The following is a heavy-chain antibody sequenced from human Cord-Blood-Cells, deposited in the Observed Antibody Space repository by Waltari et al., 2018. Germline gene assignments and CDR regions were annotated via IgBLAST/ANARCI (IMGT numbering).Heavy chain of an antibody. CDR1: GLTFSSYW. J-gene: IGHJ4*02. CDR3: ARDVNSSGWYDY. CDR2: INSDGSST. Sequence: EVQLVESGGGLVQPGGSLRLSCAASGLTFSSYWMHWVRQAPGKGLVWVSRINSDGSSTSYADSVKGRFTISRDNAKNTLYLQMNSRRAEDTAVYYCARDVNSSGWYDYWGQGTLVTVSS. V-gene: IGHV3-74*01. D-gene: IGHD6-19*01.